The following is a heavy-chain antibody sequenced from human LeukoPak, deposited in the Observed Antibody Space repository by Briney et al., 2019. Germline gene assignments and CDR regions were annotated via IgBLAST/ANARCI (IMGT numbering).Heavy chain of an antibody. J-gene: IGHJ6*03. D-gene: IGHD2-2*01. Sequence: GGSLRLSCAASGFSFSNSDMHWVRQATGKGLEWVSAIGAGADTYYPDSVKGRFTISRDNSKNTLYLQMNSLRAEDTAVYYCAKGYDTTYYHYYFMDVWGKGTTVTISS. V-gene: IGHV3-13*01. CDR3: AKGYDTTYYHYYFMDV. CDR1: GFSFSNSD. CDR2: IGAGADT.